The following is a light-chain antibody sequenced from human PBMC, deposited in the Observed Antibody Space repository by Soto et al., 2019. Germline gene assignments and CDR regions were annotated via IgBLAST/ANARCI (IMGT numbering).Light chain of an antibody. Sequence: EIVLTQSPGTLSLSPXERATLSCRASQSVSNNYLAWYQQKPGQAPRLLIHGASNRATGIPDRFSGSGSGTDFTLTIGRLEPEDFAVYYCQQYLVTPWTFGQGTKVDI. J-gene: IGKJ1*01. CDR2: GAS. V-gene: IGKV3-20*01. CDR3: QQYLVTPWT. CDR1: QSVSNNY.